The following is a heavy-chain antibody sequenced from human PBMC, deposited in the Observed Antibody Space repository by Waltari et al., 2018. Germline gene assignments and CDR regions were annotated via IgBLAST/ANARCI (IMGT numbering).Heavy chain of an antibody. CDR2: ISRRGSTI. J-gene: IGHJ4*02. D-gene: IGHD6-19*01. V-gene: IGHV3-11*04. CDR1: GFTFGDYY. Sequence: QVQLVESGGGLVKPGGSLRLSCAASGFTFGDYYMGWSRQAPGKGLEWLSYISRRGSTIYYADSVKGRFAISRDNAKNSLFLQMNSLRAEDTAVYYCAKAPIEAVADNWGQGTLVTVSS. CDR3: AKAPIEAVADN.